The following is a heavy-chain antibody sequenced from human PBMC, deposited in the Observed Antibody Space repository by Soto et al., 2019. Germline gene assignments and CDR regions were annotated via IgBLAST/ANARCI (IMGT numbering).Heavy chain of an antibody. Sequence: EVQLLESGGGLVQPGGSLRLSCAASGFTFSSYAMSWVRQAPGKGLEWVSAISGSGGNTYYADSVKGRFTIYRDNSKNTLYLQMNSLRAEDTAVYYCAKVGYYYDSSGPKEDYFDYWGQGTLVTVSS. J-gene: IGHJ4*02. CDR3: AKVGYYYDSSGPKEDYFDY. CDR1: GFTFSSYA. V-gene: IGHV3-23*01. D-gene: IGHD3-22*01. CDR2: ISGSGGNT.